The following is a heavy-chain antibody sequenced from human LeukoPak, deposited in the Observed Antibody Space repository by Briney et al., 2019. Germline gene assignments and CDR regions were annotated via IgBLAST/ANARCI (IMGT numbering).Heavy chain of an antibody. V-gene: IGHV3-21*01. D-gene: IGHD5-12*01. CDR2: ISSSSSYI. Sequence: GGSLRFSCAASGFTFSSYSMNWVRHAPGNGLEWVSSISSSSSYIYYADSVKGRFTISRDNAKNSLYLQMNSLRAEDTAVYYCASFPYRGYDGYWGQGTLVTVSS. CDR3: ASFPYRGYDGY. J-gene: IGHJ4*02. CDR1: GFTFSSYS.